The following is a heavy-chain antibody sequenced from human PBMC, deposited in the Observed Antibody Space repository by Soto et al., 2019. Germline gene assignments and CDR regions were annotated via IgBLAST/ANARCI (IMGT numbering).Heavy chain of an antibody. J-gene: IGHJ6*02. Sequence: SETLSLTCTVSGGSISSGDYYWSWIRQPPGKGLEWIGYIYYRGSTYYNPSLKSRVTISVDTSKNQFSLKLSSVTAADTAVYYCAREYYYDSSGYQAYYYYGMGVWGQGTTVTVSS. V-gene: IGHV4-30-4*01. D-gene: IGHD3-22*01. CDR3: AREYYYDSSGYQAYYYYGMGV. CDR2: IYYRGST. CDR1: GGSISSGDYY.